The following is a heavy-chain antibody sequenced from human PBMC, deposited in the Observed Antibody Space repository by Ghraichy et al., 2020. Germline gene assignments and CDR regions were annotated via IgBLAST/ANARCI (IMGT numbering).Heavy chain of an antibody. CDR2: INHSGST. J-gene: IGHJ6*02. Sequence: SETLSLTCAVYGGSFSGYYWSWIRQPPGKGLEWIGEINHSGSTNYNPSLKSRVTISVDTSKNQFSLKLSSVTAADTAVYYCARGPSYYSSGDHYYYYGMDVWGQGTTVTVSS. CDR3: ARGPSYYSSGDHYYYYGMDV. D-gene: IGHD6-19*01. CDR1: GGSFSGYY. V-gene: IGHV4-34*01.